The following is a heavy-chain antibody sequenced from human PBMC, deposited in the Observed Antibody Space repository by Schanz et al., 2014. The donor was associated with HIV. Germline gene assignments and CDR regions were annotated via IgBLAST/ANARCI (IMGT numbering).Heavy chain of an antibody. D-gene: IGHD3-3*01. CDR1: GFTFDDYD. CDR3: AKGGSYYDFWSGYSYYFDD. V-gene: IGHV3-9*01. J-gene: IGHJ4*02. Sequence: EVQLVESGGGLVQPGRSLRLSCEASGFTFDDYDMHWVRQAPGKGLEWVSSISWNSGNIGYADSVKGRFTISRDNGKDSLYLQMNSLRAEDTAVYYCAKGGSYYDFWSGYSYYFDDWGQGTLVTVSS. CDR2: ISWNSGNI.